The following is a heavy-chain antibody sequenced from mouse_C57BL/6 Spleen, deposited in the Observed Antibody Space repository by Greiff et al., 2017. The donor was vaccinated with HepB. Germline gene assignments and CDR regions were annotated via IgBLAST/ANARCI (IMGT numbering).Heavy chain of an antibody. V-gene: IGHV1-54*01. Sequence: QVQLQQSGAELVRPGTSVKVSCKASGYAFTNYLIEWVKQRPGQGLEWIGVINPGSGGTNYNEKLKGKATLTAHKSSSTAYMQLSSLTSEDSAVYFCATWENFDVWGTGTTVTVSS. D-gene: IGHD4-1*01. CDR3: ATWENFDV. CDR1: GYAFTNYL. CDR2: INPGSGGT. J-gene: IGHJ1*03.